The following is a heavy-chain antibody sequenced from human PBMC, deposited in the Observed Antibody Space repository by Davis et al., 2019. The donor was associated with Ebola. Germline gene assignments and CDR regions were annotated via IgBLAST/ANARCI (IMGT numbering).Heavy chain of an antibody. Sequence: GESLKISCAASGFTFDDYGMSWVRQAPGKGLEWVSGINWNGGSTGYADSVKGRFTISRDNAKNSLYLQMNSLRAEDTALYYCARAMYSSGWYDYWGQGTLVTVSS. CDR3: ARAMYSSGWYDY. D-gene: IGHD6-19*01. CDR2: INWNGGST. CDR1: GFTFDDYG. V-gene: IGHV3-20*04. J-gene: IGHJ4*02.